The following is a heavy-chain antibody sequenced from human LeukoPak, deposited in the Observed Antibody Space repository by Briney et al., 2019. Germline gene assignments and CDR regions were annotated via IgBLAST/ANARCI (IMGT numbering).Heavy chain of an antibody. V-gene: IGHV3-33*06. Sequence: GGSLRLSCAASGFTFSSYGMHWVRQAPGKGLEWVAVIWYDGSNKYYADSVKGRFTISRDNSKNTLYLQMNSLRAEDTAVYYCAKDAVGVEKEDYYYYMDVWGKGTTVTVSS. CDR3: AKDAVGVEKEDYYYYMDV. CDR1: GFTFSSYG. CDR2: IWYDGSNK. D-gene: IGHD3-10*01. J-gene: IGHJ6*03.